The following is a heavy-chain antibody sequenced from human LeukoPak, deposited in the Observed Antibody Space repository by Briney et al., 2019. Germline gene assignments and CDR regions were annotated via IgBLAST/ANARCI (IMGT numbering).Heavy chain of an antibody. V-gene: IGHV1-18*01. CDR2: ISAYNGNT. J-gene: IGHJ4*02. Sequence: ASVKVSCKASGYTFTSYAMNWVRQAPGQGLEWMGWISAYNGNTNYAQKLQGRVTMTTDTSTSTAYIELRSPRAVETPVYKCVRDWRVVRGVIQFDYWGQGTLVTVSS. CDR1: GYTFTSYA. CDR3: VRDWRVVRGVIQFDY. D-gene: IGHD3-10*02.